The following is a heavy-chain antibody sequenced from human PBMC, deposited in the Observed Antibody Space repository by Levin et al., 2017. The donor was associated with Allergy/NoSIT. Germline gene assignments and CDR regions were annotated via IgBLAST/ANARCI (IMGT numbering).Heavy chain of an antibody. CDR1: GGSISGGTSY. CDR2: IYYSGST. V-gene: IGHV4-31*03. Sequence: SETLSLTCTVSGGSISGGTSYWTWIRQHPGKGLEWIGYIYYSGSTSYNPSLKSRITISIDTSKNQFSLKLSSVTAVDTAVYYCARGPTLDYDFWSGYPLDWGQGTLVTVSS. CDR3: ARGPTLDYDFWSGYPLD. J-gene: IGHJ4*02. D-gene: IGHD3-3*01.